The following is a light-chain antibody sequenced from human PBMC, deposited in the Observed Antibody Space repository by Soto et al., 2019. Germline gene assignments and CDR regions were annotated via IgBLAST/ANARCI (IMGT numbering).Light chain of an antibody. CDR1: SSDVGGYNY. CDR2: DVT. J-gene: IGLJ1*01. CDR3: GSYRISTAV. Sequence: QSVLTQPASVSGSPGQSITISCTGTSSDVGGYNYVSWYQQYPGKAPKLMIYDVTNRPSGVSNRFSDSKSGNTASLTISGLQDEDEADYYCGSYRISTAVFGTGTKLTVL. V-gene: IGLV2-14*01.